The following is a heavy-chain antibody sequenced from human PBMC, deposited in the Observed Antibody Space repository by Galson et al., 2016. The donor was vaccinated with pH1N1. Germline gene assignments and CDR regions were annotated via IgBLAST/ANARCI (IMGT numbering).Heavy chain of an antibody. D-gene: IGHD3-22*01. CDR3: ARNAWDGSGLNYFDS. Sequence: TLSLTCSVSGASVRSGGQYWTWIRQVPGKGLEWIGFIYYIGSTGYNPSLKSRVSMSLDMSKKQFSLNLWSVTAADTAVYYCARNAWDGSGLNYFDSWGQGILVSVSS. J-gene: IGHJ5*01. CDR2: IYYIGST. CDR1: GASVRSGGQY. V-gene: IGHV4-31*03.